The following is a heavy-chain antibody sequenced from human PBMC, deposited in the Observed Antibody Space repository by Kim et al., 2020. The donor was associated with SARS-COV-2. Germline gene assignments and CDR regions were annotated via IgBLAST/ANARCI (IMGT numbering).Heavy chain of an antibody. V-gene: IGHV4-34*01. CDR3: ARHSLIAAAGINWFDP. Sequence: IRSRVTISVDTSKNQFSLKRSSVTAADTAVYYCARHSLIAAAGINWFDPWGQGTLVTVSS. J-gene: IGHJ5*02. D-gene: IGHD6-13*01.